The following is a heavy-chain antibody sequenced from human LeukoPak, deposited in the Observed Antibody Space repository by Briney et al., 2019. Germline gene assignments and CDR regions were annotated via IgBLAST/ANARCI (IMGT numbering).Heavy chain of an antibody. CDR3: AKGYCRGNSCYDDRGAFDY. D-gene: IGHD2-2*01. V-gene: IGHV4-38-2*02. CDR2: IYHSGST. CDR1: GYSISSGNY. Sequence: PSETLSLTCSVSGYSISSGNYWGWIRLPPGKGLQWIGSIYHSGSTYDNPSLKSRVTISVDTSKNQFSLKLSSVTAADTAVYYCAKGYCRGNSCYDDRGAFDYWGQGTLVTVSS. J-gene: IGHJ4*02.